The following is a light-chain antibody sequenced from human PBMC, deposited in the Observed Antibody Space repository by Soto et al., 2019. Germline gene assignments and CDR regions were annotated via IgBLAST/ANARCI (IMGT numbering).Light chain of an antibody. CDR2: WAS. CDR1: QSVLYSSKNRNH. CDR3: QQQYRTPRT. Sequence: DIVMTQSPDSLAVSLGERATIKCKSSQSVLYSSKNRNHLAWYQQRPGQPPKVLIYWASTRESGVPDRFSGGGSGTDCTLTISSLQAEEGAVDYGQQQYRTPRTGGHGNKVDIK. J-gene: IGKJ1*01. V-gene: IGKV4-1*01.